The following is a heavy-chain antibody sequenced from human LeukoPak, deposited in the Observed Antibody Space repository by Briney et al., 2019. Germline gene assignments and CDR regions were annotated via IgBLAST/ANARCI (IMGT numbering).Heavy chain of an antibody. CDR3: ARDWRLRDSGSDY. V-gene: IGHV1-18*01. Sequence: GASVKVSCKASGYIFTSYGISWVRQAPGQGPEWMGWISVYNGNTNYARNLQGRVTMTTDISTSTAYMELTSLRSDDTAVYYCARDWRLRDSGSDYWGQGTLVTVSS. J-gene: IGHJ4*02. CDR2: ISVYNGNT. D-gene: IGHD1-1*01. CDR1: GYIFTSYG.